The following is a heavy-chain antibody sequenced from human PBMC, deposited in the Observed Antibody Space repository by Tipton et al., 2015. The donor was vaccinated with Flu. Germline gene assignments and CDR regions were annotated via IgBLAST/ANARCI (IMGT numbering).Heavy chain of an antibody. Sequence: TLSLTCTVSGGSISRSHYSWGWIRQPPGKGLEWIGNIYYSGTTYYNPSLKSRVTISVDTSKNQFSLRLTSMTAADTAVYYCARFGSYPRNWFDPWGQGTLVTVSS. D-gene: IGHD1-26*01. CDR3: ARFGSYPRNWFDP. V-gene: IGHV4-39*07. J-gene: IGHJ5*02. CDR1: GGSISRSHYS. CDR2: IYYSGTT.